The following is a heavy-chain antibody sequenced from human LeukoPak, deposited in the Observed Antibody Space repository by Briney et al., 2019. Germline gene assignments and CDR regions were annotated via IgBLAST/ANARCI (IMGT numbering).Heavy chain of an antibody. CDR2: INHSGST. CDR1: GGSFSGYY. CDR3: ARPSYYYGSGSYYKGRYYFDY. V-gene: IGHV4-34*01. D-gene: IGHD3-10*01. Sequence: SETLSLTCAVYGGSFSGYYWSRIRQPPGKGLEWIGEINHSGSTNYNPSLKSRVTISVDTSKNQFSLKLSSVTAADTAVYYCARPSYYYGSGSYYKGRYYFDYWGQGTLVTVSS. J-gene: IGHJ4*02.